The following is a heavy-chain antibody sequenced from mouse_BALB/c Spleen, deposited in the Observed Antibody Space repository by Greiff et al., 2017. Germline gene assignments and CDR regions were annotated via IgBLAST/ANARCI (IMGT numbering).Heavy chain of an antibody. J-gene: IGHJ1*01. D-gene: IGHD3-3*01. Sequence: QVQLQQPGAELVKPGASVKMSCKASGYTFTSYNMHWVKQTPGQGLEWIGAIYPGNGDTSYNQKFKGKATLTADKSSSTAYMQLSSLTSEDSAVYYCARGADRGYFDVWGAGTTVTVSS. CDR2: IYPGNGDT. CDR1: GYTFTSYN. CDR3: ARGADRGYFDV. V-gene: IGHV1-12*01.